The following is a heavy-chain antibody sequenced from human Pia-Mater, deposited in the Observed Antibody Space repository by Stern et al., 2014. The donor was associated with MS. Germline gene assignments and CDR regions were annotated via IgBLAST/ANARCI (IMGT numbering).Heavy chain of an antibody. CDR2: IYYSGST. Sequence: QVQLQESAPGLVKPSETLSLTCTVSGGSISSYYWSWIRQPPGTGLEWLGYIYYSGSTNYNPSLKSRVTISVDTSKNQFSLKLSSVTAADTAVYYCAGGGDCSSTSCYRQGASDFDYWGQGTLVTVSS. CDR1: GGSISSYY. J-gene: IGHJ4*02. CDR3: AGGGDCSSTSCYRQGASDFDY. D-gene: IGHD2-2*01. V-gene: IGHV4-59*01.